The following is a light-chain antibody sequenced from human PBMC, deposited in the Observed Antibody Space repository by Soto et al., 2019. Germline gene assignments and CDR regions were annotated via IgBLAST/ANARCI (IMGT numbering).Light chain of an antibody. CDR2: GAS. CDR1: QSVSSY. J-gene: IGKJ1*01. CDR3: QQYNNWPPWT. V-gene: IGKV3-15*01. Sequence: IVFTQSPTTLSLSPGERATLPCRASQSVSSYLAWYQQKPGQAPRLLIYGASTRATGIPARFSGSGSGTEFTLTISSLQSEDSAVYYCQQYNNWPPWTFGQGTKVE.